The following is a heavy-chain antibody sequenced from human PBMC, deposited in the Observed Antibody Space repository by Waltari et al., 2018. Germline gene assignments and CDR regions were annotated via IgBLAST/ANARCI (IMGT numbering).Heavy chain of an antibody. CDR1: GGSISSSSYY. Sequence: QLQLQESGPGLVKPSETLSLTCTVSGGSISSSSYYWGWIRQPPGKGLEWIGSIYYSGSTYYNPSLKSRVTISVDTSKNQFSLKLSSVTTADTAVYYCARNRYGSGTPMGWGQGTLVSVSS. J-gene: IGHJ4*02. D-gene: IGHD3-10*01. CDR2: IYYSGST. V-gene: IGHV4-39*01. CDR3: ARNRYGSGTPMG.